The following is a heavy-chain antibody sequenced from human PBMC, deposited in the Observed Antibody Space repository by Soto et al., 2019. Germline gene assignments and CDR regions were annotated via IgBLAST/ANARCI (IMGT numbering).Heavy chain of an antibody. D-gene: IGHD5-12*01. CDR1: GFTFSSYW. Sequence: GSLRLSCAASGFTFSSYWMHWVRQAPGKGLVWVSRIKGDGSEANYADSVKGRFTISRDNAKNTLYLQLNSLRAEDTAVYYCLRGNSGYGNFDYWGQGTRVTVSS. CDR2: IKGDGSEA. V-gene: IGHV3-74*01. CDR3: LRGNSGYGNFDY. J-gene: IGHJ4*02.